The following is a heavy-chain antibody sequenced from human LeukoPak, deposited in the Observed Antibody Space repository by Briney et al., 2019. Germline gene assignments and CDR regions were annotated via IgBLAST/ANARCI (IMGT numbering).Heavy chain of an antibody. J-gene: IGHJ3*02. CDR1: GFIFSSYT. CDR3: ARGALGMSGRIVDAFDI. CDR2: ISSSSTYI. V-gene: IGHV3-21*01. Sequence: GGSLRLSCAASGFIFSSYTMNWVRQAPGKGLEWVSSISSSSTYIYFVDSVKGRFTISRDNAQNSLYLQMNSLRAEDTAVHYCARGALGMSGRIVDAFDIWGQGTRVTVSS. D-gene: IGHD1-14*01.